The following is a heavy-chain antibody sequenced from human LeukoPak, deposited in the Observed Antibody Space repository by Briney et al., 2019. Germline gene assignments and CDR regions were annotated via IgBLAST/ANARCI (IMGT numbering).Heavy chain of an antibody. D-gene: IGHD2-2*01. CDR2: IRSKANSYAT. CDR1: GFTFSGSA. Sequence: GGSLRLSCAASGFTFSGSAMRWVRQASGKGLEWVGRIRSKANSYATAYAASVKGRFTISRDDSKNTACLQMNSLKTEDTAVYYCTRMPPPCSSTSCYRGGMDVWGKGTTVTVSS. V-gene: IGHV3-73*01. J-gene: IGHJ6*03. CDR3: TRMPPPCSSTSCYRGGMDV.